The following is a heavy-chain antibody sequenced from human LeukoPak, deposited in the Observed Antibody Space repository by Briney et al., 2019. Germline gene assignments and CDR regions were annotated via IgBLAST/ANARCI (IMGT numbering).Heavy chain of an antibody. Sequence: SETQSLTCTLSGGPLRDYYGSVIRQASGKGLEWIGSVYYSGSTIYNPNLKFRVTISKDTSKKHLSLQLTSVTAAETAVYYCARADYSDYKWAWNYWGRGTLVTVSS. V-gene: IGHV4-59*01. D-gene: IGHD1-7*01. J-gene: IGHJ2*01. CDR2: VYYSGST. CDR3: ARADYSDYKWAWNY. CDR1: GGPLRDYY.